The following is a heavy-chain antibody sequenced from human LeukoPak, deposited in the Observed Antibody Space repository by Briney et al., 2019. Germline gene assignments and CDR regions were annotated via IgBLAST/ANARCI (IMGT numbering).Heavy chain of an antibody. CDR3: ARDLLRRDGFAP. CDR1: GFTFSSYS. V-gene: IGHV3-21*01. J-gene: IGHJ4*02. CDR2: ISSSSSYI. Sequence: SGGSLRLSCAASGFTFSSYSMNWVRQAPGKGLEWVSSISSSSSYIYYADSVKGRFTISRDNAQNSLYLQMNSLRAEDTAVYYCARDLLRRDGFAPWGQGTLVTVSS. D-gene: IGHD5-24*01.